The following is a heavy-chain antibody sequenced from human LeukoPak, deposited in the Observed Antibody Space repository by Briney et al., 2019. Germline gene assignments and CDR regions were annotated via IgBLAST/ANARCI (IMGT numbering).Heavy chain of an antibody. CDR1: GGSFSDYY. D-gene: IGHD3-3*01. CDR2: INHSGST. J-gene: IGHJ4*02. CDR3: ARDRRAFWSGYYENQFDY. V-gene: IGHV4-34*01. Sequence: SETLSLTCAVYGGSFSDYYWTWIRQPPGKGLEWIGEINHSGSTNYNPSLKSRVIISVDTSKNQFSLKVNSVTAADTAVYYCARDRRAFWSGYYENQFDYWGQGTLVTVSS.